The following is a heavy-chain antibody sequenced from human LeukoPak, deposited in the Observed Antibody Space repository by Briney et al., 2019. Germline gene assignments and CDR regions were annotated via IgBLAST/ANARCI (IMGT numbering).Heavy chain of an antibody. D-gene: IGHD2-2*01. CDR1: GYTFTGYY. CDR2: INPNSGGT. Sequence: GASVKVSCKASGYTFTGYYMHWVRQAPGQGLEWMGWINPNSGGTNYAQKFQGRVTMTRDTSISTAYMELSRLRSDDTAVYYCARYHSSTGSRFDPWGQGTLVTVSS. CDR3: ARYHSSTGSRFDP. V-gene: IGHV1-2*02. J-gene: IGHJ5*02.